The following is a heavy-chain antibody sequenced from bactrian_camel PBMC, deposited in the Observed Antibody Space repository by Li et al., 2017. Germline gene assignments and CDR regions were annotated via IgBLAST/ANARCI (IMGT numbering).Heavy chain of an antibody. Sequence: DVQLVESGGGSVQSGGSLRLSCAVSGYTSCNSDMSWYRQAPGKERELVSSVTSDGHDDTTTYADSVKGRFTISYDNRKNTLYLEMNGLKPDDTAMYYCVADDADDMTTIQALGATPRFWGQGTQVTVS. CDR2: VTSDGHDDTT. CDR3: VADDADDMTTIQALGATPRF. V-gene: IGHV3S40*01. D-gene: IGHD3*01. J-gene: IGHJ4*01. CDR1: GYTSCNSD.